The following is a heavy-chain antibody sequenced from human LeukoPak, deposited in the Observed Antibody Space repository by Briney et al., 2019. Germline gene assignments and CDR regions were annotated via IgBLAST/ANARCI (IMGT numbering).Heavy chain of an antibody. D-gene: IGHD1-26*01. CDR1: GFTFSSYT. CDR3: ARDRVGAPDY. V-gene: IGHV3-48*01. CDR2: ISGSGSTI. J-gene: IGHJ4*02. Sequence: PGGSLRLSCAASGFTFSSYTMNWVRQAPGKGLEWISYISGSGSTIYYADSVKGRFTISRDNAKNSLYLQMNSLRAEDTAVYYCARDRVGAPDYWGQGTLVTVSS.